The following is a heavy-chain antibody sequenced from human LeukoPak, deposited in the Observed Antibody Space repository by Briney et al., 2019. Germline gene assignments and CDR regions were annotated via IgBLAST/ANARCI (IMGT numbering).Heavy chain of an antibody. CDR3: AIGYCSRTSCYNEYFQH. CDR2: IIPIFGTA. CDR1: GGSFSSYA. D-gene: IGHD2-2*02. V-gene: IGHV1-69*01. Sequence: ASVKVSCKASGGSFSSYAISWVRHAPGQGLEWMGGIIPIFGTANYAQKFQGRVTITADESTRTAYMELSGLRSDDTAEYYCAIGYCSRTSCYNEYFQHWAQGTLVTVSS. J-gene: IGHJ1*01.